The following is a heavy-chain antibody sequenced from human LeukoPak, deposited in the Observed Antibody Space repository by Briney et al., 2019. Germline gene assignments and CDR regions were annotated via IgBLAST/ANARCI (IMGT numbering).Heavy chain of an antibody. CDR3: ARRGRSCSTSSCYSFDY. D-gene: IGHD2-2*01. CDR1: GGSISSSSYY. J-gene: IGHJ4*02. V-gene: IGHV4-39*01. Sequence: SETLSLTCTVSGGSISSSSYYWGWIRQPPGKGLEWIGNICYSGSTYSNPSLKSRVTISVDTSKNQFSLRLSSVTAADTAVYYCARRGRSCSTSSCYSFDYWGQGTLVTLSS. CDR2: ICYSGST.